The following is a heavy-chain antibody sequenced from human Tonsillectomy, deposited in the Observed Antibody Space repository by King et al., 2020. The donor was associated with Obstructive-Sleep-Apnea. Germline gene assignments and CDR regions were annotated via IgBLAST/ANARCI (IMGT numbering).Heavy chain of an antibody. V-gene: IGHV4-31*03. J-gene: IGHJ5*02. Sequence: PLQESGPGLVKPSQTLSLTCSVSGVSISTDGHYWNWIRQHPGKGLEWIGCIDYSGNTYYTSSLNSRLTMSLDTSKNQISLRLTSVTAADTAVYFCAKHREYSSEPGFDPWGQGTLVTVSS. CDR1: GVSISTDGHY. CDR2: IDYSGNT. CDR3: AKHREYSSEPGFDP. D-gene: IGHD5-18*01.